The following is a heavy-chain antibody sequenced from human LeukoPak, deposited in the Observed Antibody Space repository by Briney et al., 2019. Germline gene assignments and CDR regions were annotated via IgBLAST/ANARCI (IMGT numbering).Heavy chain of an antibody. J-gene: IGHJ4*02. D-gene: IGHD5-18*01. Sequence: GGSLRLSCAASGFTFSSYTMNWVRQAPGKGLEWVSSTSISSSYIYYVDSLKGRFTISRDNAKNLLYLQMNDLRVEDTAVYYCARTARHLDYWGQGTLVTVSS. CDR2: TSISSSYI. V-gene: IGHV3-21*01. CDR1: GFTFSSYT. CDR3: ARTARHLDY.